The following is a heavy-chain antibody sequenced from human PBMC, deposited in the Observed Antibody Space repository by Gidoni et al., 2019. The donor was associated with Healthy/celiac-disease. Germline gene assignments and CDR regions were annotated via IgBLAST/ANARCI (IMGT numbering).Heavy chain of an antibody. Sequence: EVQLVESGGGLVQPGRSLRLSCAASGFTFDDYAMHWVRQAPGKGLEWVSGISWNSGTIGYADSVKGRFTISRDNAKNSLYLQRNSLRAEDTALYYCAKGGGELLWWYFDIWGRGTLVTVSS. V-gene: IGHV3-9*01. D-gene: IGHD3-10*01. CDR2: ISWNSGTI. CDR3: AKGGGELLWWYFDI. J-gene: IGHJ2*01. CDR1: GFTFDDYA.